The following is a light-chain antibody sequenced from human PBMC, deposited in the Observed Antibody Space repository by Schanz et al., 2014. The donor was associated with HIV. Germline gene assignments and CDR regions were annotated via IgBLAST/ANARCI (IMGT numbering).Light chain of an antibody. CDR2: AAS. CDR1: QSISSSL. J-gene: IGKJ3*01. CDR3: HHYGGS. Sequence: EIVLTQSPGTLSLSPGERGTLSCRASQSISSSLLAWYQKKPGQAPTLLIYAASSRASGIPDRFSGSGSGADFTLTISGLVPEDFAVYYCHHYGGSFGPGTTVDYK. V-gene: IGKV3-20*01.